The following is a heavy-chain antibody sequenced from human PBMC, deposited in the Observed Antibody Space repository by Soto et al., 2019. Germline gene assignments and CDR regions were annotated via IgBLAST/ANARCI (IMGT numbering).Heavy chain of an antibody. D-gene: IGHD6-19*01. J-gene: IGHJ5*02. CDR1: GFTFSSYA. Sequence: GGSLRLSCVASGFTFSSYAMSWVRQAPGQGLEWVSAISGSGGSTYYADSVKGRFTISRDNSNHSLDLQLNSLRGEDTAMYYCARDMYSSDYFVKWFEPWGQGTLVTVSS. CDR2: ISGSGGST. V-gene: IGHV3-23*01. CDR3: ARDMYSSDYFVKWFEP.